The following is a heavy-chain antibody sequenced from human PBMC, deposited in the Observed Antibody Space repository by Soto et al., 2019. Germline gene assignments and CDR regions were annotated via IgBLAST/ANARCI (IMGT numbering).Heavy chain of an antibody. CDR3: VKDRMSYNSVWDPFDV. CDR1: GFTFSSYA. CDR2: VSGTGGSA. Sequence: EVQLLESGGGLVRPGGSLRLSCAASGFTFSSYAMTWVRQAPGKGLEWVSGVSGTGGSAYYADSVKGRFTISRDDSKSTLFLQMYSLRVEDTAVYYCVKDRMSYNSVWDPFDVWGQGTLVTVSS. D-gene: IGHD3-10*01. V-gene: IGHV3-23*01. J-gene: IGHJ3*01.